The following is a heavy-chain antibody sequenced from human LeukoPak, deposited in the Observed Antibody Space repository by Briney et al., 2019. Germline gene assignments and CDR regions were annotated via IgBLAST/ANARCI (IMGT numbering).Heavy chain of an antibody. CDR3: ARARSSSWYGMDV. D-gene: IGHD6-13*01. CDR2: ISSSSSYI. CDR1: GFTFSSYS. V-gene: IGHV3-21*01. Sequence: GGSLRLSCSASGFTFSSYSMNWVRQAPGKGLEWVSSISSSSSYIYCADSVKGRFTISRDNAKNSLYLQMNSLRAEDTAVYYCARARSSSWYGMDVWGQGTTVTVSS. J-gene: IGHJ6*02.